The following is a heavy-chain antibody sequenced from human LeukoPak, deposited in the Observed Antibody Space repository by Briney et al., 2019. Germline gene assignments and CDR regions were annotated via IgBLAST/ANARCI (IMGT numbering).Heavy chain of an antibody. CDR3: ARASGYTSGWYDDAFDI. V-gene: IGHV3-21*01. Sequence: GGSLRLSCAASGFTFSSYSMNWVRQAPGKGLEWVSSISSSSSYIYYADSVKGRFTISRGNAKNSLYLQMNSLRAEDTAVYYCARASGYTSGWYDDAFDISGQGTMVTVSS. CDR2: ISSSSSYI. CDR1: GFTFSSYS. J-gene: IGHJ3*02. D-gene: IGHD6-19*01.